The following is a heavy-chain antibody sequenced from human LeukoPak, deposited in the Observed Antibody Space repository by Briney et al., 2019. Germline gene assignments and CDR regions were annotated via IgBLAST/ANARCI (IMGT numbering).Heavy chain of an antibody. CDR2: IYYSGST. J-gene: IGHJ4*02. CDR3: ARAVSGRFDY. CDR1: GGSISSYY. V-gene: IGHV4-59*08. Sequence: PSETLSLTCTVSGGSISSYYWSWIRQPPGKGLGWIGYIYYSGSTNYNPSLKSRVTISVDTSKNQFSLKLSSVTAADTAIYYCARAVSGRFDYWGQGTLVTVSS. D-gene: IGHD6-19*01.